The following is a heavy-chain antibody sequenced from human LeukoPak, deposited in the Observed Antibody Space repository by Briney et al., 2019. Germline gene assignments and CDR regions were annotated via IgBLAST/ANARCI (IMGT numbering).Heavy chain of an antibody. CDR1: GFTFNRFY. J-gene: IGHJ4*02. D-gene: IGHD3-22*01. CDR3: ARRAYYYDSSGFRQGDFDY. CDR2: ISSNGATT. Sequence: GGSLRLSCSASGFTFNRFYLHWVRQAPGKGLEFVSHISSNGATTYYADSVKGRFTISRDNAKNSLYLQMNSLRAEDTALYYCARRAYYYDSSGFRQGDFDYWGQGTLVTVSS. V-gene: IGHV3-64*04.